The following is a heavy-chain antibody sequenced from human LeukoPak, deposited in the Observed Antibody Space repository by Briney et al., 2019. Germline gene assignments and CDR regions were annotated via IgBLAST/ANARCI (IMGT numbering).Heavy chain of an antibody. CDR3: ARACSYGGGYLAAFDH. D-gene: IGHD2-15*01. CDR2: VSCSGRST. CDR1: GFTFSSYG. V-gene: IGHV3-23*01. J-gene: IGHJ3*01. Sequence: PGGSLRLSCAASGFTFSSYGMSWVRQAPGKGLEWVSVVSCSGRSTYYADSVKGRFTISRDDSKNTLYLQMNSLRAEDTAVYYCARACSYGGGYLAAFDHWGQGTMVTVSS.